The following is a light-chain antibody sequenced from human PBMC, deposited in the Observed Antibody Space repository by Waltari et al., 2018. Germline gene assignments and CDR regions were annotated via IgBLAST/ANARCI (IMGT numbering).Light chain of an antibody. CDR3: SSYTSSSTWV. Sequence: QSALTQPASVSGSPGQSITISCTGTSSDVGGYNYVSWYQQHPRKAPKLMIYDVNKRPSGMSNRFSGSKSGNTASLTISGLQAEDEADYYCSSYTSSSTWVFGGGTKLTVL. J-gene: IGLJ3*02. CDR2: DVN. V-gene: IGLV2-14*01. CDR1: SSDVGGYNY.